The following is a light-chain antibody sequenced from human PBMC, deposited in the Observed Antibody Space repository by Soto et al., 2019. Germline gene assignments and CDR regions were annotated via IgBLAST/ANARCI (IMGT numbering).Light chain of an antibody. CDR3: VEASLLPHA. CDR2: KTS. CDR1: QILAYSDGNIY. V-gene: IGKV2-24*01. Sequence: DVVLTQTPLSSPVTLGQPASISCKSSQILAYSDGNIYLNWLQQRPGQPPRLLIYKTSNRFSGVPDRFSVRGTGTHFTLKISKVEAEDVGVYYCVEASLLPHAFGQGTKLEIQ. J-gene: IGKJ1*01.